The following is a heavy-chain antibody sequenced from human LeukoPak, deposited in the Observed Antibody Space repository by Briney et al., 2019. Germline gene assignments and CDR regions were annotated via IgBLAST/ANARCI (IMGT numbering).Heavy chain of an antibody. CDR1: GYTFTSYD. V-gene: IGHV1-69*06. CDR2: IIPIFGTA. D-gene: IGHD6-19*01. CDR3: ARVIAVAGTGLNYYYYYMDV. J-gene: IGHJ6*03. Sequence: ASVKVSCKASGYTFTSYDINWVRQAPGQGLEWMGGIIPIFGTANYAQKFQGRVTITADKSTSTAYMELSSLRSEDTAVYYCARVIAVAGTGLNYYYYYMDVWGKGTTVTVSS.